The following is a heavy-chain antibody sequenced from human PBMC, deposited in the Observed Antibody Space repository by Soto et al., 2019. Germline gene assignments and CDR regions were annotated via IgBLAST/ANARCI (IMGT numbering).Heavy chain of an antibody. CDR3: ERDGTKSVRDWFDP. V-gene: IGHV4-4*07. CDR1: GASISGFY. J-gene: IGHJ5*02. Sequence: QVQLQQSGPGLVKPSETLSLTCTVSGASISGFYWSWIRKSAGKGLEWIGRIYATRTTDYNPSLRSLVMMSVDTSEKQFSRELRSGTSGDTAVYYCERDGTKSVRDWFDPWGQGISVTVSS. D-gene: IGHD1-1*01. CDR2: IYATRTT.